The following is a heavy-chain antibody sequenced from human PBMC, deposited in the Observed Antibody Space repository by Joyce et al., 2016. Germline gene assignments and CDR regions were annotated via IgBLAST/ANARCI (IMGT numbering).Heavy chain of an antibody. CDR2: IKGDGSIT. D-gene: IGHD3-10*01. V-gene: IGHV3-74*01. J-gene: IGHJ3*02. Sequence: EEQLVESGGGLVQPGGSLRLSCVASGFTLSNYWVYWVRQSPGEGLVWVSRIKGDGSITAYADSVKGRFIISRDYGKNTVYMEMNSLRAEDTAVYYCTRDFYYGGFDIWGQGTMVAVSP. CDR1: GFTLSNYW. CDR3: TRDFYYGGFDI.